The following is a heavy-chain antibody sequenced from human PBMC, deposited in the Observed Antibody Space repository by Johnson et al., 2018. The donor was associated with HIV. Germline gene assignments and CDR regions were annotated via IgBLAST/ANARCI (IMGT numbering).Heavy chain of an antibody. V-gene: IGHV3-23*04. CDR1: GFTVSSYY. Sequence: VQLVESGGGLIQPGGSLRLSCAASGFTVSSYYMSWVRQAPGKGLEWVSAISGSGGSTYYADSVKGRCTISRDNSKNTLYLQMNSLRAEDTAVYYCARDSDISLGVAGAFDIWGQGTMVTVSA. D-gene: IGHD3-9*01. CDR2: ISGSGGST. J-gene: IGHJ3*02. CDR3: ARDSDISLGVAGAFDI.